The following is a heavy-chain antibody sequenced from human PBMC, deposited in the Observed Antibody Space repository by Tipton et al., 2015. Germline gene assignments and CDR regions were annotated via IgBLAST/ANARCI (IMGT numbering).Heavy chain of an antibody. CDR1: GYTFTTYG. D-gene: IGHD6-13*01. CDR3: ARDYPLYSDTWYMWFDP. J-gene: IGHJ5*02. V-gene: IGHV1-18*01. CDR2: INTYNGKT. Sequence: QSGAEVKKPGASVKVSCKASGYTFTTYGINWVRQAPGQRPEWMGRINTYNGKTNFAPKFQGRVTLTTDTPTSTAYMEVMSLASDDTAAYYCARDYPLYSDTWYMWFDPWGQGTLVTVSS.